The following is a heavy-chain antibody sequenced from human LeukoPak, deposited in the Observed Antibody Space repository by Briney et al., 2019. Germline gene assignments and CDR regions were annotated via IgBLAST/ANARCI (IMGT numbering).Heavy chain of an antibody. CDR1: GYSFSSYW. J-gene: IGHJ2*01. D-gene: IGHD3-3*01. CDR3: ARRLYDVSASDWYFDV. CDR2: IYPDNSYS. Sequence: RESLKISCKTSGYSFSSYWIGWVRQMSGKGLQWIGIIYPDNSYSTYSPSFQGQVTISADKSISTAYLQWSSLKASDTAMYYCARRLYDVSASDWYFDVWGRGTLVTVSS. V-gene: IGHV5-51*01.